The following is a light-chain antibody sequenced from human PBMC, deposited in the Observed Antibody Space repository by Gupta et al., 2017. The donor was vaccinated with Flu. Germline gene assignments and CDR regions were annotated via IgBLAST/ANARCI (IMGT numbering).Light chain of an antibody. CDR3: QQYNDWPQFT. CDR2: GAS. Sequence: EIVMTQSPATLSVSPGDRATVSCRASRSFSNDLAWYQQKPGQAPRLLIYGASFRATGIPARFSGSGSGTEFTLTISSLQSDDFATYYCQQYNDWPQFTFGPGTKVDFK. CDR1: RSFSND. J-gene: IGKJ3*01. V-gene: IGKV3-15*01.